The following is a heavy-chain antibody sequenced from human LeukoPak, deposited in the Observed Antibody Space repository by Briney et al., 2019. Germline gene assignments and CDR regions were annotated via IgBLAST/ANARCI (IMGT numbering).Heavy chain of an antibody. D-gene: IGHD1-1*01. J-gene: IGHJ4*02. CDR3: AKASWVSNGDAVL. Sequence: PGGSLRLSCAASGFTFSSYAMSWVRQAPARGLEWVSSLRGDGSTFYADSVKGRFTLSRDESRNTVCFQLNSLRVEDTAVYYCAKASWVSNGDAVLWGQGTLVTVFS. CDR1: GFTFSSYA. CDR2: LRGDGST. V-gene: IGHV3-23*01.